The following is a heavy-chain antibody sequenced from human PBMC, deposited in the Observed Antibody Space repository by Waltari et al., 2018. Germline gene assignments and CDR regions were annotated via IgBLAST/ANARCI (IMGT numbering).Heavy chain of an antibody. V-gene: IGHV3-30*01. D-gene: IGHD5-18*01. CDR3: ARGSSPGNTELDY. CDR2: LSYDGSDK. J-gene: IGHJ4*02. CDR1: GFAFSFFA. Sequence: QVQLVESGGSVVQPGRSLRLSCSAAGFAFSFFAPHWVRQAPGKGLEWVAVLSYDGSDKFYADSVEGRFTISRDNSKNTMYLEMNNLKVEDTAVYFCARGSSPGNTELDYWGQGTLVTVSS.